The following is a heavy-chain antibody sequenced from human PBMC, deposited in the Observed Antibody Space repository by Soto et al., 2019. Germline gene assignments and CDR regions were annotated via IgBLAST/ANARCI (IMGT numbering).Heavy chain of an antibody. Sequence: WASVRVSCKASGYTFTSYYIHWVRQAPGQGLEWLGVINPSGDSTTYAQKFLGRVTMTRDTSTSTVYMDLSSLRSEDAAVYYCAREDRIHYYGMDVWGQGTTVTVSS. D-gene: IGHD2-15*01. CDR2: INPSGDST. J-gene: IGHJ6*01. CDR1: GYTFTSYY. CDR3: AREDRIHYYGMDV. V-gene: IGHV1-46*01.